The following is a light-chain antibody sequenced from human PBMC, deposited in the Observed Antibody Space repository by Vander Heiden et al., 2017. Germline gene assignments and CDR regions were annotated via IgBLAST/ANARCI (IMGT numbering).Light chain of an antibody. CDR2: AAS. V-gene: IGKV1-39*01. CDR1: QSISSY. J-gene: IGKJ2*01. Sequence: DIQMTQSPSSLSASVGDRVTITCRASQSISSYLEWYQQKPGKAPKLLIYAASSWQSGVPSSFSGSGSGTDFTLPITRLQPEDFATYYFQRWDSTPRTFGSEAKLGI. CDR3: QRWDSTPRT.